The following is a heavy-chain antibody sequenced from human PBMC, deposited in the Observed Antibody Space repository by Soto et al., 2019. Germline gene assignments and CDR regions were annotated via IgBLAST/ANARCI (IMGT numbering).Heavy chain of an antibody. J-gene: IGHJ4*02. V-gene: IGHV1-69*01. D-gene: IGHD3-10*01. CDR1: GGTFSRHS. CDR3: ARDLTSVRGS. CDR2: IIPIFDAT. Sequence: QVQMVQSGAEVKKPGSSARVSCKVSGGTFSRHSISWVRQAPGQGLEWMGGIIPIFDATQYAQKFQGRLTITADESTTTFHMDLSGLRPEDTGIYFCARDLTSVRGSWGQGTLVTVS.